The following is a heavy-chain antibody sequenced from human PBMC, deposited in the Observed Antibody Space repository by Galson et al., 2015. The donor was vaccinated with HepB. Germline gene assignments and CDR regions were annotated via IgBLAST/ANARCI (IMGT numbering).Heavy chain of an antibody. CDR3: ARELHGQNVDIVARLAAGPFDY. J-gene: IGHJ4*02. V-gene: IGHV4-34*12. CDR1: GGSFSGFY. D-gene: IGHD5-12*01. CDR2: IIHSGST. Sequence: SETLSLTCAVYGGSFSGFYWNWVRQPPGRGLEWIGEIIHSGSTNYNPSLKSRVTISVDTSKNQFSLKLSSVTAADTAVYYCARELHGQNVDIVARLAAGPFDYWGQGTLVTVSS.